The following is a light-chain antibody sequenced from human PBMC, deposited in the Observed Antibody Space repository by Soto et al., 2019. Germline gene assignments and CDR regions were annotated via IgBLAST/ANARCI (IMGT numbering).Light chain of an antibody. CDR3: QQYGSFSQIT. Sequence: DIQMTQSPSTLSASVGDRFTITCRASRSISNWLAWYQQRPGIAPKLLIFDASILQSGVPSRFSGSGSGTEFTLSISRLQTDDFATYYCQQYGSFSQITFGGGTKVDIK. V-gene: IGKV1-5*01. CDR1: RSISNW. CDR2: DAS. J-gene: IGKJ4*01.